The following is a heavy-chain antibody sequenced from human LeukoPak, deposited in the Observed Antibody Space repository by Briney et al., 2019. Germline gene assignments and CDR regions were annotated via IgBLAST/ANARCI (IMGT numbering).Heavy chain of an antibody. Sequence: SVKVSCKASGGTFSSYAISWVRQAPGQGLEWMGRIIPILGIANYAQKFQGRVTITADKSTSTAYMELSSLRSEDTAVYYCARVAMEARGDWFDPWGQGTLVTVSS. J-gene: IGHJ5*02. CDR2: IIPILGIA. CDR3: ARVAMEARGDWFDP. CDR1: GGTFSSYA. V-gene: IGHV1-69*04. D-gene: IGHD3-10*01.